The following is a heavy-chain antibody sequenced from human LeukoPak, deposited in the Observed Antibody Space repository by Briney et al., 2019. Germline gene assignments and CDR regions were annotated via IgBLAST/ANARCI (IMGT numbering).Heavy chain of an antibody. CDR3: ARGYYGIYYYGMDV. D-gene: IGHD3-10*01. J-gene: IGHJ6*02. V-gene: IGHV3-53*01. Sequence: GGSLRLSCAASGFTVSSNYMSWVRQAPGKGLEWVSVIYSGGSTYYADSVKGRFTISRDNSKNTLYLQMNSLRAEGTAVYYCARGYYGIYYYGMDVWGQGTTVTVSS. CDR1: GFTVSSNY. CDR2: IYSGGST.